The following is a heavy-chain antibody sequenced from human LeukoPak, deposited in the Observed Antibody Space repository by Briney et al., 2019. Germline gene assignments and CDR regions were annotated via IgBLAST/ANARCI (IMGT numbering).Heavy chain of an antibody. CDR2: INQDGSEK. CDR3: ARERDGRFFDY. D-gene: IGHD5-24*01. V-gene: IGHV3-7*01. J-gene: IGHJ4*02. Sequence: GGSLRLSCAVSGLTFRSYWKSWVRQAPGKGLEWVANINQDGSEKYFVDSVKGRFTISRDNAKNSLHLQMNTLRAEDTAVYYCARERDGRFFDYWGQGTLVTVSS. CDR1: GLTFRSYW.